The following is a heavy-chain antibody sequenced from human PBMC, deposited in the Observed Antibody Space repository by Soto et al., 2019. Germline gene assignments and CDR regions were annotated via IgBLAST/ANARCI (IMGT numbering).Heavy chain of an antibody. D-gene: IGHD2-15*01. CDR3: VRDQYCTGGTCYRGWFDP. J-gene: IGHJ5*02. CDR2: ISSGSGTI. Sequence: GGSLRLSCAASGFTFSHYRMNWVRQAPGRGLEWVSYISSGSGTIDYADSVKGRFTISRDNAKNSLYLQMNSLRAEDTAVYLCVRDQYCTGGTCYRGWFDPWGQGTLVTVSS. CDR1: GFTFSHYR. V-gene: IGHV3-48*01.